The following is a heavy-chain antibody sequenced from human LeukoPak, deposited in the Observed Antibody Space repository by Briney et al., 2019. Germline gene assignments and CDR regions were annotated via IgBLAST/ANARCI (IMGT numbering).Heavy chain of an antibody. CDR1: GYTFTSYA. Sequence: ASVKVSCKASGYTFTSYAISWVRQAPGQGLEWMGRMIPFLGIANYAQKFQGRVTITADKFTSTDYMELSSLRSEDTAVYYCARVDCSSTSCYTGVDYWGQGTLVTVSS. V-gene: IGHV1-69*04. J-gene: IGHJ4*02. CDR3: ARVDCSSTSCYTGVDY. CDR2: MIPFLGIA. D-gene: IGHD2-2*02.